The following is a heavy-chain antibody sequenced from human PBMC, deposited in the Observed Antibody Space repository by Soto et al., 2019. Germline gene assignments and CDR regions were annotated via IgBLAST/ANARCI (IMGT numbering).Heavy chain of an antibody. D-gene: IGHD3-3*01. CDR3: ARGISYVGFGVVIHLSPRPEDNYYYYYGMDV. J-gene: IGHJ6*02. CDR1: GYTFTSYG. CDR2: ISAYNGNT. V-gene: IGHV1-18*01. Sequence: ASVKVSCKASGYTFTSYGISWVRQALGQGLEWMGWISAYNGNTNYAQKLQGRVTMTTDTSTSTAYMELRSLRSDDTAVYYCARGISYVGFGVVIHLSPRPEDNYYYYYGMDVWGQGTTVTVSS.